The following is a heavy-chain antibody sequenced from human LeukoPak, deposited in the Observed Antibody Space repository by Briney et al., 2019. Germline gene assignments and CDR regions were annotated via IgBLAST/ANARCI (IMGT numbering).Heavy chain of an antibody. Sequence: SETLSLTCNVSGGSVISGTYYWTWMRQPPGKGLEWIGYIYYNGSTNYSPSLKSRVTISVDTSKNQFSLKLTSVTPADTAVYYCARERVYCSGGSCYSRSYWGQGTLVTVSS. J-gene: IGHJ4*02. D-gene: IGHD2-15*01. CDR2: IYYNGST. CDR1: GGSVISGTYY. CDR3: ARERVYCSGGSCYSRSY. V-gene: IGHV4-61*01.